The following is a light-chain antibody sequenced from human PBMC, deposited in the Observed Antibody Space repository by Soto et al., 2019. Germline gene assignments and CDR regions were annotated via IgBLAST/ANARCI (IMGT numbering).Light chain of an antibody. Sequence: EIVLTQSPATLSVSPGERATLSCRASQSVGNNFAWYQQKPGQAPRRLIFATSTRATGVPARFSGSGSGTEFTLTVSSLQSEDFAVYYCQQYGDWPLTFGGGAKVEIE. CDR1: QSVGNN. V-gene: IGKV3-15*01. CDR3: QQYGDWPLT. CDR2: ATS. J-gene: IGKJ4*01.